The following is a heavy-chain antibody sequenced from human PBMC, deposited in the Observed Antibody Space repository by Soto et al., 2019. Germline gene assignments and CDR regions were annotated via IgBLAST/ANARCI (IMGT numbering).Heavy chain of an antibody. CDR2: IRGSGGST. J-gene: IGHJ4*02. CDR1: GFTFSIYA. CDR3: AKTVGVKHDYEDPFFYF. Sequence: EVQLLESGGGLVQPGGSLRLTCAASGFTFSIYAMGWVRQAPGTGLEWVSVIRGSGGSTYNTDSVKGRFTISRDNSKNTLFLQMNSLRAEDTAVYYCAKTVGVKHDYEDPFFYFWGQGTLVTVAS. V-gene: IGHV3-23*01. D-gene: IGHD4-17*01.